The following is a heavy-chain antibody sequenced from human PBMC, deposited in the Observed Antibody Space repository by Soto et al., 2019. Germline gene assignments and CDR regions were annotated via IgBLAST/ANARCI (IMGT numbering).Heavy chain of an antibody. V-gene: IGHV1-18*01. Sequence: QVHLVQSGAEVKKPGASVKVSCKASGNTFINYGVIWVRQTPGQGLEWMGWLSPHKDNKNYAKNFQGRVTMTTDTSTSTAYMELRSLRSDDTAVYYCAIAVRGTGSYYGEWGKGTLVTVSS. CDR2: LSPHKDNK. CDR1: GNTFINYG. J-gene: IGHJ4*02. D-gene: IGHD3-10*01. CDR3: AIAVRGTGSYYGE.